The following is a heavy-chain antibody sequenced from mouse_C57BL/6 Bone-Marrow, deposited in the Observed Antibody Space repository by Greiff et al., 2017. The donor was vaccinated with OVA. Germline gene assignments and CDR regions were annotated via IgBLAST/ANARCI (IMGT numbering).Heavy chain of an antibody. Sequence: QVQLQQSGAELVRPGNSVKVSCKASGYAFTNYLIEWVKQRPGQGLEWIGVINPGSGGTNYNEKFKGKATLTADKSSSTAYMQLSSLTSEDSAVYFCARGDYGGAWFAYWGQGTLVTVSA. V-gene: IGHV1-54*01. CDR1: GYAFTNYL. J-gene: IGHJ3*01. CDR2: INPGSGGT. CDR3: ARGDYGGAWFAY. D-gene: IGHD2-4*01.